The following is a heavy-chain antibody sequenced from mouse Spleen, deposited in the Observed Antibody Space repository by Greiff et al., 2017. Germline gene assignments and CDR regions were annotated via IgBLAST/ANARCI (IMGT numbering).Heavy chain of an antibody. V-gene: IGHV1-42*01. Sequence: EVQLQQSGPELVKPGASVKISCKASGYSFTGYYMNWVKQSPEKSLEWIGEINPSTGGTTYNQKFKAKATLTVDKSSSTAYMQLKSLTSEDSAVYYCAHFDYWGQGTTLTVSS. CDR1: GYSFTGYY. CDR2: INPSTGGT. J-gene: IGHJ2*01. CDR3: AHFDY.